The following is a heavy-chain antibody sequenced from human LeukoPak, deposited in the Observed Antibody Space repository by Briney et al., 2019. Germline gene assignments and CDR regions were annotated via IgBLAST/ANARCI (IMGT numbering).Heavy chain of an antibody. Sequence: ASVKVSCKTSGYTFSDYYIHWIRQAPGQGLEWVGWINPNSGDTDYAQKFQGRVTVTRDTSISTAYMELGRLRSDDTAVYYCARGVEMATITPFNFDYWGQGTLVTVSS. CDR3: ARGVEMATITPFNFDY. D-gene: IGHD5-24*01. CDR2: INPNSGDT. V-gene: IGHV1-2*02. J-gene: IGHJ4*02. CDR1: GYTFSDYY.